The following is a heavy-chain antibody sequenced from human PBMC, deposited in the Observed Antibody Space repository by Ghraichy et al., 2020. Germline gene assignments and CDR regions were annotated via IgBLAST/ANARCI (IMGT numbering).Heavy chain of an antibody. CDR3: ARPASLAQFDY. CDR1: GGSISSSSYY. V-gene: IGHV4-39*01. J-gene: IGHJ4*02. CDR2: IYYSGST. Sequence: SETLSLTCTVSGGSISSSSYYWGWIRQPPGQGLEWIGSIYYSGSTYYNPSLKSRVTISVDTSKNQFSLKLSSVTAADTAVYYCARPASLAQFDYWGQGTLVTVSS.